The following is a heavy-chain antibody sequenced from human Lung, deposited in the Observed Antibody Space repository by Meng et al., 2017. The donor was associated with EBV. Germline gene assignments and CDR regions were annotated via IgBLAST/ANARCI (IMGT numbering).Heavy chain of an antibody. D-gene: IGHD2-2*01. Sequence: QVQLVPAGAEVKKPGASVKGSCKASGYSFTTYAMHWVRQAPGQRLEWMGWINAGNGNTKYSEKFQSRVTITRDTAASTAYMELSSLRSEDTAVYYCARTGCSSSSCYDYWGQGTLVTVSS. CDR3: ARTGCSSSSCYDY. J-gene: IGHJ4*02. CDR1: GYSFTTYA. CDR2: INAGNGNT. V-gene: IGHV1-3*01.